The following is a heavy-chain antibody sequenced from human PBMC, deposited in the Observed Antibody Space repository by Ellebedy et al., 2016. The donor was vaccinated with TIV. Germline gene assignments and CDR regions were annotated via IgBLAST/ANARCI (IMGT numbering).Heavy chain of an antibody. D-gene: IGHD3-10*01. CDR1: GYTFTNYD. J-gene: IGHJ4*02. CDR2: ISVYNGDT. V-gene: IGHV1-18*04. Sequence: AASVKVSCKASGYTFTNYDISWVRQAPGQGLEWMGWISVYNGDTKYAQKFQGRVTMTTDTSTSTAYMELRSLRSDDTAVYYCARSEWFGELGGYCDHWGLGTLVTVSS. CDR3: ARSEWFGELGGYCDH.